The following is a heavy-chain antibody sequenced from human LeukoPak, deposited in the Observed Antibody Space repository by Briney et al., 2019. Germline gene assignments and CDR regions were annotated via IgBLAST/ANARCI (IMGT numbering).Heavy chain of an antibody. Sequence: ASVKVSCKASGYTFTSYGISWVRQAPGQGLEWMGWISAYNGNTNYAQKLQGRVTMTTDTSTSTAYMELRSLRSDDTAVYYCARPNPGYCSSTSCYARIEDWFAPWGQGTLVTVSS. CDR1: GYTFTSYG. J-gene: IGHJ5*02. CDR3: ARPNPGYCSSTSCYARIEDWFAP. V-gene: IGHV1-18*01. D-gene: IGHD2-2*01. CDR2: ISAYNGNT.